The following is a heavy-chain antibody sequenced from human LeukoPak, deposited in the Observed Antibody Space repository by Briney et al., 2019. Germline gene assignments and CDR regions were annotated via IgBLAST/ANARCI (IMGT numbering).Heavy chain of an antibody. CDR2: IRNDGSND. D-gene: IGHD6-13*01. V-gene: IGHV3-30*02. J-gene: IGHJ5*02. CDR1: GFTFSDFG. Sequence: GGSLRLSCAASGFTFSDFGMHWVRQAPGKGLEWVAFIRNDGSNDYYPDSVKGRFTISRDNSRTTLYLQMNSLRIEDTAVYYCVKGGSSSHNWFDPWGQGILVTVSS. CDR3: VKGGSSSHNWFDP.